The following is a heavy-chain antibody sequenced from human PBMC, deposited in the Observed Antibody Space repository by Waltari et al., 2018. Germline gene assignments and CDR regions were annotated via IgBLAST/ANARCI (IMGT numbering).Heavy chain of an antibody. D-gene: IGHD1-1*01. Sequence: EVQLVESGGAVVQPGGSLRLSCAASGFTFDDYTMHWVRQAPGKGLEWVSLSSWDGDSTDYADSVKGRFTISRDNSKTSLYLQMNSLRIEDSALYFCAKGALAGEEFAHWGQGTVVTVSS. J-gene: IGHJ4*02. V-gene: IGHV3-43*01. CDR1: GFTFDDYT. CDR2: SSWDGDST. CDR3: AKGALAGEEFAH.